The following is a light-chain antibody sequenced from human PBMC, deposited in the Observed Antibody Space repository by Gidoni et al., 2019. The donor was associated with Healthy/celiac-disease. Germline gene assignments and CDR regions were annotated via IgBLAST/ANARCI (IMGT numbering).Light chain of an antibody. V-gene: IGKV1-9*01. CDR3: PQLNSYPIT. CDR1: QGISSY. Sequence: IQLTQSPSSLSASVGDRVTITCRASQGISSYLAWYQQKPGKAPKLLIYAASTLQSGVPSRFRGSGSGTDFPLTISSLQPEDFATYYCPQLNSYPITFGQGTRLEIK. CDR2: AAS. J-gene: IGKJ5*01.